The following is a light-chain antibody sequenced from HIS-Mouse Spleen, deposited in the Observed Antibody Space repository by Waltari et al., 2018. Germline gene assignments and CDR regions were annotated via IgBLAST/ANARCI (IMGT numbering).Light chain of an antibody. Sequence: SVLTQPPSASGTPGHRVTLSCPGSSSNIASHYVYWYQQPPGTAPKLPIYRNNQRTSGVPDRFSGSKSGTSASLAISGLRSEDEADYYCAAWDDSLSGPVFGGGTKLTVL. J-gene: IGLJ3*02. CDR1: SSNIASHY. CDR2: RNN. CDR3: AAWDDSLSGPV. V-gene: IGLV1-47*01.